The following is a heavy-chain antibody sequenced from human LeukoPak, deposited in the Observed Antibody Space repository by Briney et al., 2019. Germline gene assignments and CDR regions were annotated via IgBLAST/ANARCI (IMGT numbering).Heavy chain of an antibody. CDR3: VRARRDSSGYYYFDY. CDR1: GFTVSSNY. Sequence: GSLRLSCAASGFTVSSNYMGWVRQAPGKGLEWVSVIYSGGSTYYADSVKGRFTISRDNSKNTLYLQMNSLRAEDTAVYYCVRARRDSSGYYYFDYWGQGTLVTVSS. J-gene: IGHJ4*02. V-gene: IGHV3-53*01. CDR2: IYSGGST. D-gene: IGHD3-22*01.